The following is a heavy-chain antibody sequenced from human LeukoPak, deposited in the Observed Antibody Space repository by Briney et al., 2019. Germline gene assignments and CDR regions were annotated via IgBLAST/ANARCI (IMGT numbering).Heavy chain of an antibody. V-gene: IGHV4-39*07. J-gene: IGHJ2*01. Sequence: SETLSLSCSVSGGSISSDDYHWDWIRQPPGESPQWIGSIFYSGVTYYNPSLQSRVTISVDTSKNQFSLNLTSVTAADTAVYYCARQVTGYFDLWGRGTLVSVSS. CDR1: GGSISSDDYH. CDR2: IFYSGVT. CDR3: ARQVTGYFDL.